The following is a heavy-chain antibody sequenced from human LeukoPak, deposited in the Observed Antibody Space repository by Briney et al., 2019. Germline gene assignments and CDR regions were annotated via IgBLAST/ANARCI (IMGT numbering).Heavy chain of an antibody. V-gene: IGHV4-59*01. J-gene: IGHJ4*02. Sequence: PSETLSLTCTVSGDSISSYYWSWIRQPPGKGLEWIGNVYYTGSTIYNPSLKSRVTISVDTSKNQFSLNLSSVTAADTALYYCAREKSGYFDYWGQGTLVTVSS. CDR2: VYYTGST. CDR3: AREKSGYFDY. CDR1: GDSISSYY. D-gene: IGHD1-26*01.